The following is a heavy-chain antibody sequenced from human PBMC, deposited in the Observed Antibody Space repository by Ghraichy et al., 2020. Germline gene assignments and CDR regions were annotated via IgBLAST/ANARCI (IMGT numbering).Heavy chain of an antibody. D-gene: IGHD1-1*01. CDR3: ARREYNPNYYYYYYMDV. Sequence: SETLSLTCTVSGGSISSGGYYWSWIRQHPGKGLEWIGYIYYSGSTYYNPSLKSRVTISVDTSKNQFSLKLSSVTAADTAVYYCARREYNPNYYYYYYMDVWGKGTTVTVSS. J-gene: IGHJ6*03. V-gene: IGHV4-31*03. CDR2: IYYSGST. CDR1: GGSISSGGYY.